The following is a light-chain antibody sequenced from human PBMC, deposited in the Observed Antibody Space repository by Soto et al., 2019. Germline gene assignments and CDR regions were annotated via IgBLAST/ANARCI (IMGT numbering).Light chain of an antibody. CDR2: GAS. Sequence: EIVLTQSPGTLSLSPGERATLSCKTSQSFGSSYFAWYQQRPGQAPRLLIYGASNRATGIPDRFSGSASGREFTLTISRLEPVDFAVYYCQQYGRSPSWTFGQGTKVDI. V-gene: IGKV3-20*01. CDR3: QQYGRSPSWT. CDR1: QSFGSSY. J-gene: IGKJ1*01.